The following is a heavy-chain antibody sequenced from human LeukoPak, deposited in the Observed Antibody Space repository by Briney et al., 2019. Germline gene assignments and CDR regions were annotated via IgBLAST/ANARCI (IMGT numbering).Heavy chain of an antibody. CDR3: ARKNDFDI. V-gene: IGHV1-2*02. CDR2: IKPDSGSS. Sequence: ASVKVSCKASGYTFTAYYIHWLRQPPGPGTEWMRWIKPDSGSSPYAQKFQGRVTMTRDTSSNSAYMDLTRLKSDAAAVYYCARKNDFDIWGEGTLVTVSS. J-gene: IGHJ3*02. CDR1: GYTFTAYY. D-gene: IGHD2/OR15-2a*01.